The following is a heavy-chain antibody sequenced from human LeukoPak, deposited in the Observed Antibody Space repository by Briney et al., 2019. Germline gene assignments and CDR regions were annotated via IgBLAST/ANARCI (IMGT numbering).Heavy chain of an antibody. J-gene: IGHJ4*02. CDR3: ASLYGGNLDTDY. Sequence: PGGSLRLSCAASGFTFSSYAMNWVRQAPGKGLEWVSSISSTSNYVYYADSVRGRFTISRDNAKNSLYLQMNSLRAEDTAVYYCASLYGGNLDTDYWGQGTLVTVSS. CDR2: ISSTSNYV. CDR1: GFTFSSYA. V-gene: IGHV3-21*01. D-gene: IGHD4-23*01.